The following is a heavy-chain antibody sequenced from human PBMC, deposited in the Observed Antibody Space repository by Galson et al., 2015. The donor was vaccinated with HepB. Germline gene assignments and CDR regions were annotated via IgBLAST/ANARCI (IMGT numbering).Heavy chain of an antibody. J-gene: IGHJ4*02. CDR2: IYPGDSET. CDR1: GYNFNTYW. V-gene: IGHV5-51*01. CDR3: ARQRDHGWGNFMEF. D-gene: IGHD3-10*01. Sequence: QSGAEVKKPGESLTISCQGSGYNFNTYWIGWVRHVPGKAMEWMGIIYPGDSETRYSPSFQGQVILSVDKSISTAYLQWGSLRGSDTATYYCARQRDHGWGNFMEFWGQGTRVTVSS.